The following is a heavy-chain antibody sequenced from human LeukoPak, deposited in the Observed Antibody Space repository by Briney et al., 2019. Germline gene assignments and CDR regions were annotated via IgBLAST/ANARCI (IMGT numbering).Heavy chain of an antibody. D-gene: IGHD4-17*01. CDR1: GFTFSSYS. CDR3: AKAYGDGADY. J-gene: IGHJ4*02. CDR2: ISSSSSTI. V-gene: IGHV3-48*01. Sequence: GGSLRLSCAASGFTFSSYSMNWVRQAPGKGLEWVSYISSSSSTIYYADSVKGRFTISRDNSRNTLYLQMNSLRAEDTAVYYCAKAYGDGADYWGQGTLVTVSS.